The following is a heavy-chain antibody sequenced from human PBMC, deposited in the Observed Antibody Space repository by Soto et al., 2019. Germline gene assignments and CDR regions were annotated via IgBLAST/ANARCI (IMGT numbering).Heavy chain of an antibody. CDR3: ARDLFSLEVVPPGAFHT. CDR2: ISAHNGNT. Sequence: QVQLVQSGAEVKEPGASVKVSCKASGYTITSYGITWVRQAPGEGLEWMGWISAHNGNTHYAQKLQGRVTMTTDTSTSTADLELRSLRSDDTAVYYCARDLFSLEVVPPGAFHTWGQGTMVTVSS. D-gene: IGHD1-1*01. V-gene: IGHV1-18*01. CDR1: GYTITSYG. J-gene: IGHJ3*02.